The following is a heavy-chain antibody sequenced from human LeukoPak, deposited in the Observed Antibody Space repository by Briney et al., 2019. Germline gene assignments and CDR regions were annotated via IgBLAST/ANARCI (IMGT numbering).Heavy chain of an antibody. Sequence: SETLSLTCTVSGYSISSGYYWGWIRQPPGKGLEWIGSIYHSGSTYYNPSLKSRVTISVDTSKNQFSLKLSSVTAADTAVYYCASTTVRTGYWGQGTLVTVSS. J-gene: IGHJ4*02. CDR3: ASTTVRTGY. V-gene: IGHV4-38-2*02. CDR2: IYHSGST. CDR1: GYSISSGYY. D-gene: IGHD4-17*01.